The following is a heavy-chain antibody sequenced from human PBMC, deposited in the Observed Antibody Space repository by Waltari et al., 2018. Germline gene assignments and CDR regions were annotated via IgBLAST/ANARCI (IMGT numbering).Heavy chain of an antibody. CDR2: IMPTFQKV. V-gene: IGHV1-69*01. CDR1: GGSFPTFG. CDR3: AGGTPLRFFVH. Sequence: QVQLVQSGAEVKTPGSSVKVSCKAAGGSFPTFGLYWVRQAPGQGLEWMGGIMPTFQKVAYAQEFQGRVSITADDYTGTAYMELTSLRFEDTAVYYCAGGTPLRFFVHWGQGTRVTVSP. J-gene: IGHJ4*02.